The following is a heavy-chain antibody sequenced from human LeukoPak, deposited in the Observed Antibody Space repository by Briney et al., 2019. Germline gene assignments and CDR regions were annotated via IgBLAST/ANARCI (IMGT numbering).Heavy chain of an antibody. CDR3: VREDTSIVKYGMDV. CDR2: INGDGTTT. CDR1: GFTFSSYW. J-gene: IGHJ6*02. Sequence: GGSLRLSCTASGFTFSSYWMHWVRQAPGKGLVWVARINGDGTTTSHADPVKGRFTTSRDNAKNTLYLQMNSLRAEDTAAYYCVREDTSIVKYGMDVWGQGTTVTVSS. V-gene: IGHV3-74*01. D-gene: IGHD5-18*01.